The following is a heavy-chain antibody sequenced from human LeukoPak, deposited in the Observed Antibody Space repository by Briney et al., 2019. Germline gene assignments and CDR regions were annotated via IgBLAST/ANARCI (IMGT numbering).Heavy chain of an antibody. J-gene: IGHJ6*03. CDR2: IKSKTDGGTT. CDR3: TTVPRIAAVFYYYYYMDV. V-gene: IGHV3-15*01. CDR1: GFTFSNAR. D-gene: IGHD6-13*01. Sequence: GGSLRLSCAASGFTFSNARMSWVGQAPGRGLEWVGRIKSKTDGGTTDYAAPVQGSFTISREHSNNTMYLQMNSLKTEDTAVYYCTTVPRIAAVFYYYYYMDVWGKGTTVTVSS.